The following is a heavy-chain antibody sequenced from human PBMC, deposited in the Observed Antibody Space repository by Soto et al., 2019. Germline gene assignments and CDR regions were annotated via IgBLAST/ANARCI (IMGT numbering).Heavy chain of an antibody. J-gene: IGHJ4*02. Sequence: PGGSLRLSCAASGFTFSSYSMNWVRQAPGKGLEWVSYISSSSSTIYYADSVKGRFTISRDNSKNTLYLQMNSLRIEDTAVYYCARELERVFDYWGQGTLVTVSP. CDR3: ARELERVFDY. CDR1: GFTFSSYS. D-gene: IGHD1-1*01. CDR2: ISSSSSTI. V-gene: IGHV3-48*01.